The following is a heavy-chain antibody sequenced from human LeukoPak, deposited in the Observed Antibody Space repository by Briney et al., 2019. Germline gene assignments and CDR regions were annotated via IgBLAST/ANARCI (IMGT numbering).Heavy chain of an antibody. CDR2: IYGGHTA. D-gene: IGHD7-27*01. Sequence: GGSLRLSCAASGFTVSTVYMTWVRQAPGKGLEWVSVIYGGHTAYYADSVKGRFTISRDNPKNTLNLQMNSLRAEDTAVYYCAREIVQLGCAFDIWGQGTLVTVSS. CDR1: GFTVSTVY. CDR3: AREIVQLGCAFDI. J-gene: IGHJ3*02. V-gene: IGHV3-53*01.